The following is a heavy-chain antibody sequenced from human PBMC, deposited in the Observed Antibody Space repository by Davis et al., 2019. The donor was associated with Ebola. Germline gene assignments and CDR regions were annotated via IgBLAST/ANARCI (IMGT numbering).Heavy chain of an antibody. V-gene: IGHV1-69*13. CDR3: ARDEGLGGWYLEAAWFDP. CDR2: IIPIFGTA. Sequence: SVKVSCKASGYTFTGYYMHWVRQAPGQGLEWMGGIIPIFGTANYAQKFQGRVTITADESTSTAYMELSSLRSEDTAVYYCARDEGLGGWYLEAAWFDPWGQGTLVTVSS. J-gene: IGHJ5*02. CDR1: GYTFTGYY. D-gene: IGHD6-19*01.